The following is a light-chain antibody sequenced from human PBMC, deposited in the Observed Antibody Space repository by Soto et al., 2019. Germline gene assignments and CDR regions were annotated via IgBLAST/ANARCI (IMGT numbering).Light chain of an antibody. CDR1: SSDVGSYNL. J-gene: IGLJ3*02. Sequence: QSALTQPASVSGSPRQSITISCTGTSSDVGSYNLVSWYQQHPGKAPKLMIYEVSKRPSGVSNRFSGSKSGNTASLTISGLLAEDEADYYCCSYAGSSRVLGGGTKLTVL. CDR3: CSYAGSSRV. V-gene: IGLV2-23*02. CDR2: EVS.